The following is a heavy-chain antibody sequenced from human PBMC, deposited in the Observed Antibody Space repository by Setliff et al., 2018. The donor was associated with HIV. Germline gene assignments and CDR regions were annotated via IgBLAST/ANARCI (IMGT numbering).Heavy chain of an antibody. CDR1: GYSISNTGHY. J-gene: IGHJ4*02. CDR3: ARHKTHDYDGNSVYSDF. V-gene: IGHV4-38-2*01. Sequence: LSLTCVVSGYSISNTGHYWGWIRQPPGKGLEWIGSIYHTGDTYDNPSLKNRVTISRDTSKDRFSLNLRSVTAADTAIYYCARHKTHDYDGNSVYSDFWGQGILVTVSS. D-gene: IGHD4-17*01. CDR2: IYHTGDT.